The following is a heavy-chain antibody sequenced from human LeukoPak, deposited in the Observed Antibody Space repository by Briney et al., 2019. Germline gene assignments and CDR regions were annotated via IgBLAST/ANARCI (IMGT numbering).Heavy chain of an antibody. D-gene: IGHD6-19*01. CDR2: ISAYNGNT. V-gene: IGHV1-18*01. CDR3: ARDLSSSGWYDDPSLDY. J-gene: IGHJ4*02. CDR1: GYTFTNYG. Sequence: GASVKVSCKASGYTFTNYGISWVRQAPGQGLEWMGWISAYNGNTNYAQKLQGRVTMTTDTSTSTAYMELRSLRSDDTAVYYCARDLSSSGWYDDPSLDYWGQGTLVTVSS.